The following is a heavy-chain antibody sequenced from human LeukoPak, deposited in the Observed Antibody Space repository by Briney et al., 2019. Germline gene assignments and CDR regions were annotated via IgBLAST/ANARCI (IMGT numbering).Heavy chain of an antibody. V-gene: IGHV3-48*01. CDR1: GFTFSDYS. CDR2: ISSSSSTI. CDR3: ARDGLPAAADY. J-gene: IGHJ4*02. D-gene: IGHD2-2*01. Sequence: GGSLRLSCAASGFTFSDYSMNWVRQAPGKGLEWVSYISSSSSTIYHADSVKGRFTISRDNAKNSLYLQMNSLRVEDTAVYYCARDGLPAAADYWGQGTLVTVSS.